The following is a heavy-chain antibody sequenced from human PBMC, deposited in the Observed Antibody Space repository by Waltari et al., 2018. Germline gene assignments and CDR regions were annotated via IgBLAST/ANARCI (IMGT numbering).Heavy chain of an antibody. CDR2: INPSGGST. CDR1: GYTFTSYY. CDR3: ARDLYYDYIWGSYPAGY. D-gene: IGHD3-16*02. J-gene: IGHJ4*02. Sequence: QVQLVQSGAEVKKPGASVKVSCKASGYTFTSYYMHWVRQAPGQGLEWMGIINPSGGSTSYAQKFQCRVTMSRDTSTSTVYMELSSLRSEDTAVYYCARDLYYDYIWGSYPAGYWGQGTLVTVSS. V-gene: IGHV1-46*01.